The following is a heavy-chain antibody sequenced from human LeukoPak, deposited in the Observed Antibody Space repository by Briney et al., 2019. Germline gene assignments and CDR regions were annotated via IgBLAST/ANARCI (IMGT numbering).Heavy chain of an antibody. D-gene: IGHD6-13*01. CDR2: ISYDGSNK. J-gene: IGHJ4*02. Sequence: PGVSLRLSCAASGFTFSSYGMHWVRQPPGKGLEWVAVISYDGSNKYYADSVKGRFTISRDNSKNTLYLQMNSLRAEDTAVYYCAKEAIAAAAPDYWGQGTLVTVSS. CDR1: GFTFSSYG. CDR3: AKEAIAAAAPDY. V-gene: IGHV3-30*18.